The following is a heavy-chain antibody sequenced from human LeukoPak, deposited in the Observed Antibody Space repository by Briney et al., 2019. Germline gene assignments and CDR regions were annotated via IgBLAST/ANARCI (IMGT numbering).Heavy chain of an antibody. CDR1: GFTFSSYS. Sequence: GGSLRLSCAASGFTFSSYSMNWVRQAPGKGLEWVASISSSSSYIYYADSVKGRFTISRDNAKNSLYLQMNSLRAEDTAVYYCARGRYSSSRYLYYYYYMDVWGKGTTVTVSS. J-gene: IGHJ6*03. V-gene: IGHV3-21*01. CDR3: ARGRYSSSRYLYYYYYMDV. D-gene: IGHD6-13*01. CDR2: ISSSSSYI.